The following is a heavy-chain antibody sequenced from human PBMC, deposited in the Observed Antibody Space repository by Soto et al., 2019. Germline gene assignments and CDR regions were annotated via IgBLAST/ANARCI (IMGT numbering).Heavy chain of an antibody. CDR1: GYTFTSYY. Sequence: ASVKVSCKASGYTFTSYYMHWVRQAPGQGLEWMGIINPSGGSTSYAQKFQGRVTMTRDTSTSTVYMELSSLRSEDTAVYYCARGLGSPGEWLARLSDYWGQGTLVTVSS. V-gene: IGHV1-46*01. CDR2: INPSGGST. J-gene: IGHJ4*02. D-gene: IGHD6-19*01. CDR3: ARGLGSPGEWLARLSDY.